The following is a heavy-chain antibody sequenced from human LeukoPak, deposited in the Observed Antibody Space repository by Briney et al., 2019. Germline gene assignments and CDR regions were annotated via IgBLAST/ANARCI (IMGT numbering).Heavy chain of an antibody. J-gene: IGHJ4*02. CDR1: GYTFTSYY. Sequence: ASVKVSCKASGYTFTSYYMHWVRQAPGQGLEWMGIINPSGGSTSYAQKFQGRVTMTRDTSTSTVYMEVRSLRSEDTAVYYCARAHSGYDGDAFDYWGQGTLVTVCS. V-gene: IGHV1-46*01. CDR3: ARAHSGYDGDAFDY. D-gene: IGHD5-12*01. CDR2: INPSGGST.